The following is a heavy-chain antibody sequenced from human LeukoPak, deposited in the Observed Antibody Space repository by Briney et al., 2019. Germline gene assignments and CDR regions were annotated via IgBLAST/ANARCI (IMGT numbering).Heavy chain of an antibody. CDR3: ASYPGYSSGWLVY. D-gene: IGHD6-19*01. CDR2: INHSGST. V-gene: IGHV4-34*01. CDR1: GGSFSGYY. Sequence: SETLSLTCAVYGGSFSGYYWSWIRQPPGKGLEWIGEINHSGSTNYNPSLKSRVTISVDTSKNQFSLKLSSVTAADTAVYYCASYPGYSSGWLVYWGQGTLVTVSS. J-gene: IGHJ4*02.